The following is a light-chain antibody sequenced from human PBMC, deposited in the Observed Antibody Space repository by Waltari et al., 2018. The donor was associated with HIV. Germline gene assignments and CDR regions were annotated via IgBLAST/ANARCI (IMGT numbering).Light chain of an antibody. CDR3: KQYDNGRLIT. CDR1: QSLNNY. V-gene: IGKV3-11*01. J-gene: IGKJ3*01. Sequence: VLTQSPVTLSLSPGQRATLSCTASQSLNNYSAWYQQKPGQAARLLIYDAAKRATSIPARFSGSGAETDVTLTISNLEPEDVGVYFCKQYDNGRLITLGPGTKVD. CDR2: DAA.